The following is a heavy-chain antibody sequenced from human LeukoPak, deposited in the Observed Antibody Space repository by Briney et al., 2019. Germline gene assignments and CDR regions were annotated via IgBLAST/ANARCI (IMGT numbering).Heavy chain of an antibody. Sequence: GGSLRLSCAASGFTFSSYSMNWVRQAPGKGLEWVSSVSSANNYIYYTDSVKGRFTISRDNAKNSLYLQMNSLRAEDTAIYYCARDIGGSFYWRPFDYWGQGTLVTVSS. D-gene: IGHD2-15*01. J-gene: IGHJ4*02. V-gene: IGHV3-21*01. CDR3: ARDIGGSFYWRPFDY. CDR1: GFTFSSYS. CDR2: VSSANNYI.